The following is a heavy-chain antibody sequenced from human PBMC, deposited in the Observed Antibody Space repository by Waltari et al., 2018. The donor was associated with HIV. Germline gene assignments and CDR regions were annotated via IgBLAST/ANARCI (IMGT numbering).Heavy chain of an antibody. CDR1: GGSISSSGDY. CDR3: AMQLAAQDSPDY. V-gene: IGHV4-39*01. CDR2: ISSGGTT. Sequence: QLQLQESGPGLVKPSATLSLTCNVSGGSISSSGDYGGWMRQPPGKGLEYIGTISSGGTTYYNPSLKSRVTISVDTSKKQLSLRLSSVTAADTAIYYCAMQLAAQDSPDYWGPGTLVTVSS. J-gene: IGHJ4*02. D-gene: IGHD3-3*02.